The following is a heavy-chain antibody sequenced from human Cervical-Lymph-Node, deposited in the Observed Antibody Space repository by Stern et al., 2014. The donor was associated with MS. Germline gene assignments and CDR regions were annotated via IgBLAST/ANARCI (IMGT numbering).Heavy chain of an antibody. CDR3: ARRAAAVTYWYFDL. CDR2: VNWNGATT. CDR1: GFTFGDYG. D-gene: IGHD6-13*01. J-gene: IGHJ2*01. Sequence: EVQLEGSGGDVVRPGGSLRLSCVASGFTFGDYGMGWVRQAPGKGLGWGSGVNWNGATTGYTDSMKGRFTVSRDNAKNSLYLQMHSLRAEDTAFYYCARRAAAVTYWYFDLWGRGTLVTVSS. V-gene: IGHV3-20*04.